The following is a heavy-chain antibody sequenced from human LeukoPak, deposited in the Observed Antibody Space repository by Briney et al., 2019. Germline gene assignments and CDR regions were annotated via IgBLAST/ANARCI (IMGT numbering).Heavy chain of an antibody. Sequence: SGGSLRLSCAASGFTVSSNFMTWVRQAPGKGLEWVSVIYRNGTTYYADSVKGRFTISRDTSRNTLDLQMNSLRAGDTAVYYCAKTGGPWDWGQGALFTVSS. CDR1: GFTVSSNF. D-gene: IGHD7-27*01. CDR3: AKTGGPWD. J-gene: IGHJ4*02. V-gene: IGHV3-53*01. CDR2: IYRNGTT.